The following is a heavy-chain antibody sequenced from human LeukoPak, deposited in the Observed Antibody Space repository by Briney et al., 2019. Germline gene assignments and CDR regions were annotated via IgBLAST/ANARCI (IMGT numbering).Heavy chain of an antibody. J-gene: IGHJ6*03. Sequence: SETLSLTCTVSGYSISSGYYWGWIRQPPGKGLEWIGSIYHSGSTYYNPSLKSRVTISVDTSKNQFSLKLSSVTAADTAVYYCARERVVGAIGYYYMDVWGKGTTVTVSS. CDR1: GYSISSGYY. CDR2: IYHSGST. CDR3: ARERVVGAIGYYYMDV. D-gene: IGHD1-26*01. V-gene: IGHV4-38-2*02.